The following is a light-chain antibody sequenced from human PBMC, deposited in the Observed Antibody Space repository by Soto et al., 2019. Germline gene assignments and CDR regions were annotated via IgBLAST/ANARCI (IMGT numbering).Light chain of an antibody. V-gene: IGLV1-44*01. J-gene: IGLJ3*02. Sequence: QSVPTQPPSASGTPGQRVTITCYGDNSNIASNSVNWYQQLPGTAPTLLIYSDNRRPSGVPDRFSASKSGASAFLTISGLQADDEADYYCSSWDRSLDNWMFGGGTKLTVL. CDR3: SSWDRSLDNWM. CDR2: SDN. CDR1: NSNIASNS.